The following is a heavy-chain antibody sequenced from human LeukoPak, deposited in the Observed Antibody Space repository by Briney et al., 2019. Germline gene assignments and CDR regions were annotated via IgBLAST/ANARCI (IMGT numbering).Heavy chain of an antibody. CDR3: ARLRPQDAFDI. CDR2: IYPGDSDT. V-gene: IGHV5-51*03. Sequence: GESLKISCKGSGYRFTNNWIGWVRQMPGKGLEWMGIIYPGDSDTRYSPSFQGQVTISADKSISTAYLQWSSLKASDTAMYYCARLRPQDAFDIWGQGTMVTVSS. CDR1: GYRFTNNW. J-gene: IGHJ3*02.